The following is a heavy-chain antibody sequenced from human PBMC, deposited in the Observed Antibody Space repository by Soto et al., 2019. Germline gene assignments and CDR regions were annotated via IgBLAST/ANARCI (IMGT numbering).Heavy chain of an antibody. CDR2: INHSGST. CDR1: GGSFSGYY. V-gene: IGHV4-34*01. Sequence: QVQLQQWGAGLLKPSETLSLTCAVYGGSFSGYYWSWIRQPPGKGLEWIGEINHSGSTNYNPSLKSRLPISVDTSKNQVSLKLSSVTAADTAVYYCSSRGYSGYDSWGQGTLVTVSS. CDR3: SSRGYSGYDS. J-gene: IGHJ5*02. D-gene: IGHD5-12*01.